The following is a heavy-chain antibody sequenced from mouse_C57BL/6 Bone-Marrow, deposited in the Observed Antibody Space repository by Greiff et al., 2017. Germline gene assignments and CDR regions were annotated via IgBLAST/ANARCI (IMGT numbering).Heavy chain of an antibody. CDR1: GYTFTDYY. CDR3: AREYGYGPPWFAY. CDR2: IYPGSGNT. V-gene: IGHV1-84*01. D-gene: IGHD2-2*01. J-gene: IGHJ3*01. Sequence: QVQLQQPGPELVKPGASVKISCKASGYTFTDYYINWVKQRPGQGLEWIGWIYPGSGNTKYTAKFKGKATLTVDTSSSTAYMKLSSLTSEDSAVYFCAREYGYGPPWFAYWGQGTLVTVSA.